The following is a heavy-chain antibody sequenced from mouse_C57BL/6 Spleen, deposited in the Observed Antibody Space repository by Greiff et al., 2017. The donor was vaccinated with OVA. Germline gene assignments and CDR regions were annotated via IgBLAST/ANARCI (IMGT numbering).Heavy chain of an antibody. CDR3: ARGGLLRDYWYFDV. Sequence: QVHVKQSGAELARPGASVKLSCKASGYTFTSYGISWVKQRTGQGLEWIGEIYPRSGNTYYNEKFKGKATLTADKSSSTAYMELRSLTSEDSAVYFCARGGLLRDYWYFDVWGTGTTVTVSS. V-gene: IGHV1-81*01. J-gene: IGHJ1*03. CDR1: GYTFTSYG. CDR2: IYPRSGNT. D-gene: IGHD1-1*01.